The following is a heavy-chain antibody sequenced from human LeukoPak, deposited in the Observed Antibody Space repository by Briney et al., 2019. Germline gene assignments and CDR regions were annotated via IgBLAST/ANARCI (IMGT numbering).Heavy chain of an antibody. CDR3: ARVDRSHFYLDV. CDR2: IMPLFNTA. CDR1: GDTFSSYT. V-gene: IGHV1-69*05. J-gene: IGHJ6*03. Sequence: GASVKVSCKASGDTFSSYTITWVRQAPGQGLEWMGGIMPLFNTANYAQQFQGRVTMTTDESTSTAYLELRSLRFEDTAMYYCARVDRSHFYLDVWGKGTTVTVSS.